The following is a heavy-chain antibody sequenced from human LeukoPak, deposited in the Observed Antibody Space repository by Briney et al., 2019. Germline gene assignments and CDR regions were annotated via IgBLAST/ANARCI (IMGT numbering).Heavy chain of an antibody. CDR3: AKGSSGYIYGDY. D-gene: IGHD5-18*01. J-gene: IGHJ4*02. V-gene: IGHV3-23*01. CDR1: GFTFINYA. Sequence: GGSLRLSCAASGFTFINYAMSSGRQAPGMGLEWVSGISGGSDGTYYADSVKGRFTISRDNSKNTLYLQMNRLRAEDTALYYCAKGSSGYIYGDYWGQGTLVTVSS. CDR2: ISGGSDGT.